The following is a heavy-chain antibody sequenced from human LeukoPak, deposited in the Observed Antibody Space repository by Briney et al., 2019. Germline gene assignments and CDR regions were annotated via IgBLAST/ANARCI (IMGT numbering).Heavy chain of an antibody. CDR1: GFTFSSYG. CDR2: IRYDGSNK. CDR3: AKETTVKYYYYGMDV. J-gene: IGHJ6*02. Sequence: PGGSLRLSCAASGFTFSSYGMHWVRQAPGKGLEWVAFIRYDGSNKYYADSVKGRFTISRDNSKNTLHLQMNSLRAEDTAVYYCAKETTVKYYYYGMDVWGQGTTVTVSS. V-gene: IGHV3-30*02. D-gene: IGHD4-17*01.